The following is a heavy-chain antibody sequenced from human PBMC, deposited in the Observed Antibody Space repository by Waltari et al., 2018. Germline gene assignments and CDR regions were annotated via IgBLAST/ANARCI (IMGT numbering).Heavy chain of an antibody. CDR2: INHSGST. J-gene: IGHJ2*01. CDR1: GGSFSGSY. Sequence: QVQLQQWGAGLLKPSETLSLPCAFYGGSFSGSYWSWTRQPPGKGLEWIGEINHSGSTNYNPSLKSRVTISVDTSKNQFSLKLSSVTAADTAVYYCARGLPTLIRYFDLWGRGTLVTVSS. CDR3: ARGLPTLIRYFDL. V-gene: IGHV4-34*01. D-gene: IGHD3-10*01.